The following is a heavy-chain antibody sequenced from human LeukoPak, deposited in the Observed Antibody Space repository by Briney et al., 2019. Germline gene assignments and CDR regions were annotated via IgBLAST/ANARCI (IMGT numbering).Heavy chain of an antibody. J-gene: IGHJ3*02. CDR1: GFTFRNAW. D-gene: IGHD3-22*01. Sequence: GGSLRLSCAASGFTFRNAWMSWVRQAPGKGLEWVGRIKSKTDGGTTDYAAPVKGRFTISRDDSKNTLYLQMNSLKTEDTAVYYCVVITRGGAFDIWGQGTMVTVSS. CDR3: VVITRGGAFDI. CDR2: IKSKTDGGTT. V-gene: IGHV3-15*01.